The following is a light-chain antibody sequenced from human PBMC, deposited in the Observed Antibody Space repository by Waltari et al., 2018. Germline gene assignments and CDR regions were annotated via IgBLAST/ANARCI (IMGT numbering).Light chain of an antibody. CDR3: MQARQTPWT. CDR1: QSLLHSSGNTV. Sequence: DIVMTQSPLSLSVTPGEPASISCRSSQSLLHSSGNTVLDWYLQKPGKSPQLLIYLISNRAAGVPDRFSGSGSGTDFTLKISRVEAEDVGVYFCMQARQTPWTFGQGTKVEIK. J-gene: IGKJ1*01. CDR2: LIS. V-gene: IGKV2-28*01.